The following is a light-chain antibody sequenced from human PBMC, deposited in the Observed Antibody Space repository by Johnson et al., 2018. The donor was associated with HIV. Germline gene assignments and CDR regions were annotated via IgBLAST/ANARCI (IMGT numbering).Light chain of an antibody. CDR2: ENN. CDR1: SSNIGNNY. CDR3: GTWDSSLSGV. Sequence: QSVLTQPPSVSAAPGQKVTISCSGSSSNIGNNYVSWYQQLPGTAPKLLIYENNKRPSGIPDRFSGSKSGTSATLGITGLPTGDEADYYCGTWDSSLSGVVGTGTKVTVL. V-gene: IGLV1-51*02. J-gene: IGLJ1*01.